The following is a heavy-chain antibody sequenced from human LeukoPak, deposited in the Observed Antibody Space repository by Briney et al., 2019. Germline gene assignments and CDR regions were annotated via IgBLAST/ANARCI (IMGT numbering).Heavy chain of an antibody. D-gene: IGHD2-2*01. Sequence: GRSLRLSCAASGFTFSSYAMHWVRQAPGKGLEWVSVVSGSGSNTYYADSVKGRFAISRDNSKNTLYLQMSSLTAEDTAVYYCVKGRNVVPAGNLFDCWGQGTLVTVSS. V-gene: IGHV3-23*01. CDR1: GFTFSSYA. CDR2: VSGSGSNT. CDR3: VKGRNVVPAGNLFDC. J-gene: IGHJ4*02.